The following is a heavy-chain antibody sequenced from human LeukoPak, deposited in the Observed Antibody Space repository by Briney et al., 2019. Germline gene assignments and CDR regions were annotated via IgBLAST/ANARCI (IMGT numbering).Heavy chain of an antibody. CDR2: IDYSRNT. D-gene: IGHD4-17*01. Sequence: SETLSLTCTVSGGSISSGGYYWSWIRQHPGKGLEWIGYIDYSRNTYYNPSLRSRVTISIDTSKNQFSLKLSSVSAADTAVYYCASPSDYATDYWGQGTLVTVSS. V-gene: IGHV4-31*03. CDR3: ASPSDYATDY. J-gene: IGHJ4*02. CDR1: GGSISSGGYY.